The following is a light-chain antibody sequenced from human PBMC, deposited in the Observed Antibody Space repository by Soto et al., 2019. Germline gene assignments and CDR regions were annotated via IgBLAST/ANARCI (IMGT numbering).Light chain of an antibody. J-gene: IGLJ1*01. CDR2: EGS. CDR3: CSYAGSFTYV. Sequence: QSALTQPASVSGSPGQSITISCTGTSSDVGSYNLVSWYQQHLGKAPKLMIYEGSKRPSGVSNRFSGSKSGNTASLTISGLQAEDEADYYCCSYAGSFTYVFGTGTKVTVL. V-gene: IGLV2-23*01. CDR1: SSDVGSYNL.